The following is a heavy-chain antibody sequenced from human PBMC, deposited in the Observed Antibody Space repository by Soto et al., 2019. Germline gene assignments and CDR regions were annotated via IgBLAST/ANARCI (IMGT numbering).Heavy chain of an antibody. D-gene: IGHD6-19*01. V-gene: IGHV4-59*08. J-gene: IGHJ4*02. CDR1: GGSISNSY. CDR2: IYYTGAT. Sequence: QVQLQESGPGLVKPSETLSLTCTVSGGSISNSYCNWIRQPPGKGPEWIGYIYYTGATKYNPSVQSRVTISLDTPRNQFSLRLTSVTAADTAVSYCATGIGWQIDYWGQGTLVTVSS. CDR3: ATGIGWQIDY.